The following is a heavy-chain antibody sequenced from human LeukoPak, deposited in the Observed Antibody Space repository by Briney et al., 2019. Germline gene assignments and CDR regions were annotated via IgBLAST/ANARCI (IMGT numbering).Heavy chain of an antibody. CDR3: ARGEGPSYGYSGY. CDR1: GGSYSGYY. J-gene: IGHJ4*02. V-gene: IGHV4-34*01. CDR2: INHSGST. Sequence: PSETLSLTCAVYGGSYSGYYWSWIRQRPGKGLEWIGEINHSGSTNYNPSLKSRVTISVDTSKNQFSLKLSSVTAADTAVYYCARGEGPSYGYSGYWGQGTLVTAAS. D-gene: IGHD5-18*01.